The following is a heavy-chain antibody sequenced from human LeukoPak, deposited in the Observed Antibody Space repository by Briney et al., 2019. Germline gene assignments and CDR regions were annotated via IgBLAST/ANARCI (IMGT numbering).Heavy chain of an antibody. CDR3: ARRQTFDY. CDR1: GFTFGENW. V-gene: IGHV3-7*03. J-gene: IGHJ4*02. Sequence: PGGSLRLSCVASGFTFGENWMSWVRQAPGKGLEWVANMKEDGSGKYYVDSVKGRFTISRDNARKSVYLQMNSLRVEDTAVYYCARRQTFDYWGQGTLVTVSS. CDR2: MKEDGSGK.